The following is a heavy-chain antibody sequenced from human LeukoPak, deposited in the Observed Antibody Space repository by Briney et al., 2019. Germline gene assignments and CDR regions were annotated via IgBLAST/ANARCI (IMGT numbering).Heavy chain of an antibody. CDR1: GYTFTSYY. V-gene: IGHV1-46*01. D-gene: IGHD3-22*01. J-gene: IGHJ4*02. Sequence: ASVKVSSTASGYTFTSYYMHWVRQAPGQGLEWMGIINPSGGSTSYAQKFQGRVTMTRDTSTSTVYMELSSLRSEDTAVYYCARVEEDYYDSSGYYNYWGQGTLVTVSS. CDR3: ARVEEDYYDSSGYYNY. CDR2: INPSGGST.